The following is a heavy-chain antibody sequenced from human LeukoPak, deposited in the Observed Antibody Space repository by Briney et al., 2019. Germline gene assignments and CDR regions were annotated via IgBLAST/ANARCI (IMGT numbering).Heavy chain of an antibody. CDR3: ARLAGRVRLGGLSSTLRYYYYMDV. V-gene: IGHV4-39*07. CDR2: IYDSGSS. CDR1: GGSISSSSYY. Sequence: SETLSLTCTVSGGSISSSSYYWGWIRQPPGKRLEWIGRIYDSGSSYYNPSLKSRVTMSVDTSKNQFSLKLSSVTAADTAVYYCARLAGRVRLGGLSSTLRYYYYMDVWGKGTTVTVSS. J-gene: IGHJ6*03. D-gene: IGHD3-16*02.